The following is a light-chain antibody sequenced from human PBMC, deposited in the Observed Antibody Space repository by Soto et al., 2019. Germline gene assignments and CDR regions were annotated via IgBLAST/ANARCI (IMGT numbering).Light chain of an antibody. J-gene: IGLJ2*01. Sequence: QSVLTQPPSVSAAPGQSVVISCSGSRSNIGSNYVSWYQHLPGTAPKLLIYDNDKRPSGIPDRFSGSKSGTSATLGITGLQTGDEADYYCGTWDGSLSTGIFGGGTQLTVL. V-gene: IGLV1-51*01. CDR2: DND. CDR3: GTWDGSLSTGI. CDR1: RSNIGSNY.